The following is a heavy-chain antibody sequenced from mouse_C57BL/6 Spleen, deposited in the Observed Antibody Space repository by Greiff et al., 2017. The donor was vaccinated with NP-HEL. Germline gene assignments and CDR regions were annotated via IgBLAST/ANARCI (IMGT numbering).Heavy chain of an antibody. CDR1: GYTFTGYW. CDR2: ILPGSGST. Sequence: VKVVESGAELMKPGASVKLSCKATGYTFTGYWIEWVKQRPGHGLEWIGEILPGSGSTNYNEKFKGKATFTADTSSNTAYMQLSSLTTEDSAIYYCARRPHYYGSSYGYFDVWGTGTTVTVSS. J-gene: IGHJ1*03. CDR3: ARRPHYYGSSYGYFDV. D-gene: IGHD1-1*01. V-gene: IGHV1-9*01.